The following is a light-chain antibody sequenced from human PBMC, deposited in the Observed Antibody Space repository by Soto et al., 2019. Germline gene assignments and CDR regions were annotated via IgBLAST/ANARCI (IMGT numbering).Light chain of an antibody. CDR2: DVS. CDR1: SSDVGGYNY. J-gene: IGLJ1*01. Sequence: QSALTQPASVSGSPGQSITISCTGTSSDVGGYNYVSWYQQHPGKAPKLMIYDVSNRPSGVSNLFSGAKSGNTASLTISGLQAEDEADYDCSAYTSSSTLVFGTGTKLTVL. V-gene: IGLV2-14*01. CDR3: SAYTSSSTLV.